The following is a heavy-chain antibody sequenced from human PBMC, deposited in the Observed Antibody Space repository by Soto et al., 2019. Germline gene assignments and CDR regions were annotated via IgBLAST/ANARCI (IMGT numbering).Heavy chain of an antibody. D-gene: IGHD1-26*01. J-gene: IGHJ6*02. CDR1: GFTFSSYA. CDR3: ERGMRVGATGDRLYFPYYGMDV. CDR2: ISYDGSNK. Sequence: QVQLVESGGGVVQPGRSLRLSCAASGFTFSSYAMHWVRQAPGKGLEWVAVISYDGSNKYYADSVKGRFTISRDNSKNTLYMQMKSVRAGDTAVYYCERGMRVGATGDRLYFPYYGMDVWGQGTTVTVSS. V-gene: IGHV3-30-3*01.